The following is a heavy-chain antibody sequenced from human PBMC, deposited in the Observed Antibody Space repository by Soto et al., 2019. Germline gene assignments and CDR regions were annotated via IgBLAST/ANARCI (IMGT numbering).Heavy chain of an antibody. CDR2: INWNSGSI. D-gene: IGHD5-12*01. J-gene: IGHJ6*03. Sequence: EVQLVESGGGLVQPGRSLRLSCAASGFTFDDYAMNWVRQAPGKSLEWVSGINWNSGSIDYADSVKGRFTISRDNAKNSLYLQMNSLRLEDTALYYCAKDAVATIRDHYYMDVWGKGTTVTVSS. CDR3: AKDAVATIRDHYYMDV. CDR1: GFTFDDYA. V-gene: IGHV3-9*01.